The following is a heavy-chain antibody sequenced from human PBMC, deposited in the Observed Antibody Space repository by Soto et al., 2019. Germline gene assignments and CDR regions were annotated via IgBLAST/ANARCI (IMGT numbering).Heavy chain of an antibody. CDR1: GYTFTSYA. Sequence: QVQLVQSGAEVKKPGASVKVSCKASGYTFTSYAMHWVRQAPGQRLEWMGWINAGNGNTKYSQKFQGRVTITRDTPASTAYMELSSLRSEDTAVYYCASSQVGGWLQFRTFDYWGQGTLVTVSS. V-gene: IGHV1-3*01. J-gene: IGHJ4*02. D-gene: IGHD5-12*01. CDR3: ASSQVGGWLQFRTFDY. CDR2: INAGNGNT.